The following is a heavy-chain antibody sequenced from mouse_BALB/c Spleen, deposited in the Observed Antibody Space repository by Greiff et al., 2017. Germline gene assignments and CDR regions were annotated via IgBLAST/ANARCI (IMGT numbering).Heavy chain of an antibody. CDR1: GYTFTDYW. D-gene: IGHD2-3*01. V-gene: IGHV1-69*01. Sequence: VQLKQPGAELVMPGASVKMSCKASGYTFTDYWMHWVKQRPGQGLEWIGAIDTSDSYTSYNQKFKGKATLTVDESSSTAYMQLSSLTSEDSAVYYCARGGDGAWFAYWGQGTLVTVSA. CDR2: IDTSDSYT. J-gene: IGHJ3*01. CDR3: ARGGDGAWFAY.